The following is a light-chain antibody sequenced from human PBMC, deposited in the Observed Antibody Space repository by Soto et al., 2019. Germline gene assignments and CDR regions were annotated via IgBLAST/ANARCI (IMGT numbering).Light chain of an antibody. J-gene: IGKJ4*01. CDR2: GAT. Sequence: EVVLTQSPGTLSLSPGERATLSCRASQTVDSSYLAWYQQKPGQAPRLLLYGATSRATGIPNRFSGSGSGTDFTLTISRLEPEDFAMYYCQKYAASPRTFGGGTKVEI. CDR1: QTVDSSY. CDR3: QKYAASPRT. V-gene: IGKV3-20*01.